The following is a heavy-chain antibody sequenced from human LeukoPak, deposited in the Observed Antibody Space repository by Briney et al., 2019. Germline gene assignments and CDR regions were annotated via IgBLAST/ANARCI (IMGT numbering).Heavy chain of an antibody. CDR3: AKDKVILGSGSDFDY. CDR1: GFTFSSYG. CDR2: IRYDGSNK. Sequence: GGSLRLSCAASGFTFSSYGMHWVRQAPGKGLEWVAFIRYDGSNKYYADSVKGRFTISRDNSKNTLYLQMNSLRAEDTAVYYCAKDKVILGSGSDFDYWGQGTLVTVSS. V-gene: IGHV3-30*02. J-gene: IGHJ4*02. D-gene: IGHD1-26*01.